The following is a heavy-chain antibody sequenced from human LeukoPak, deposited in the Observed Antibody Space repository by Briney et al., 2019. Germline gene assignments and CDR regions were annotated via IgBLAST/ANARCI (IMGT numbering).Heavy chain of an antibody. CDR3: STGSGHAFDI. D-gene: IGHD3-10*01. CDR1: GFTFSSYW. J-gene: IGHJ3*02. V-gene: IGHV3-74*01. CDR2: INSDGSST. Sequence: GGSLRLSCAASGFTFSSYWMHWVRQVPGERVVWVSRINSDGSSTSYADSVKGRFTISRDNAKNTLYVQMNSLRAEDTAVYYCSTGSGHAFDIWGRGTMVTVSS.